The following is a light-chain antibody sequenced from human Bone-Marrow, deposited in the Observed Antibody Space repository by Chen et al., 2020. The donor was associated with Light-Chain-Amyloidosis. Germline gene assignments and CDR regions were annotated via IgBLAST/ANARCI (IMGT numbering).Light chain of an antibody. J-gene: IGLJ3*02. V-gene: IGLV2-14*03. CDR1: SNDVGGYTY. CDR2: DVS. CDR3: TSYRSGSTPVM. Sequence: QSDLTQPASASGSPGPSITIPCTGTSNDVGGYTYVSWYQQHPGKAPKLLIYDVSNRPSGVSNRFSGSKSGNTASLTISGLQAEDEAHYYCTSYRSGSTPVMFGGGTKVTVL.